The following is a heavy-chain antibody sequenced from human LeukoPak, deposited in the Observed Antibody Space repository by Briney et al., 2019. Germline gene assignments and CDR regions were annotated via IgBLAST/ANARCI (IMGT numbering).Heavy chain of an antibody. CDR2: ISAYNGNT. Sequence: GASVKVSCKASGYTFTSYGISWVRQAPGQGLEWMGWISAYNGNTNYAQKLQGRVTMTTDTSTSTAYMELRSLGSDDAAVYYCTRARSYRLNYFDYWGQGTLVTVSS. D-gene: IGHD1-26*01. J-gene: IGHJ4*02. V-gene: IGHV1-18*01. CDR1: GYTFTSYG. CDR3: TRARSYRLNYFDY.